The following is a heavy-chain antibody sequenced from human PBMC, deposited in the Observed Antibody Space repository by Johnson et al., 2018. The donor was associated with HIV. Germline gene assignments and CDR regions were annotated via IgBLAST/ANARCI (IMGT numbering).Heavy chain of an antibody. CDR3: ATDRYYNFWSGSGHAAFDI. J-gene: IGHJ3*02. Sequence: VQLVESGGGVVQPGGSLRLSCAASGFTFRSHAMHWVRQAPGKGLEWVAYISSSGGTIYYADSVQGRLPISMYNAKNSLYLQMNNLRVEDTAVYYCATDRYYNFWSGSGHAAFDIWGQGTMVTVSS. V-gene: IGHV3-48*03. D-gene: IGHD3-3*01. CDR1: GFTFRSHA. CDR2: ISSSGGTI.